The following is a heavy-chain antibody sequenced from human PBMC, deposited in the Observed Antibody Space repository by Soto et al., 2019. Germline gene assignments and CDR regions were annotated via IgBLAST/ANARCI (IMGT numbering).Heavy chain of an antibody. Sequence: QVHLVQSGVEVKTPGASVKVSCQASGYTFFTYDISWVRQAPGQGLEWMGWISTYSGDTKYAQKFQGRVTMTTDTSTTAAYLELGILSSHDTDVYYCAIYYGAATSESWLDTWGQRTLVTVSS. J-gene: IGHJ5*02. CDR1: GYTFFTYD. CDR3: AIYYGAATSESWLDT. V-gene: IGHV1-18*01. CDR2: ISTYSGDT. D-gene: IGHD3-3*01.